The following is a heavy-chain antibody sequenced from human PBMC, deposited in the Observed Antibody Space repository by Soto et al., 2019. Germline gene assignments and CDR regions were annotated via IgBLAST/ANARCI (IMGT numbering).Heavy chain of an antibody. CDR2: ISYDGSNK. CDR1: GFTFSSYA. Sequence: QVQLVESGGGVVQPGRSLRLSCAASGFTFSSYAMHWVRQAPGKGLEWVAVISYDGSNKYYADSVKGRFTISRDNSKNTLYLQMNIRRAEDTAVYYCASVFGGGSCDSWGQGTLVIVPP. CDR3: ASVFGGGSCDS. V-gene: IGHV3-30-3*01. J-gene: IGHJ5*01. D-gene: IGHD1-26*01.